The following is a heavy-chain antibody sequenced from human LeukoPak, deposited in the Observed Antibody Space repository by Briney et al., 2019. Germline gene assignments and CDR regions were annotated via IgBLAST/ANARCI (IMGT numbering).Heavy chain of an antibody. CDR1: GFTFSGSW. CDR2: IKQDGSEE. D-gene: IGHD3-16*01. CDR3: VRGGGLFDY. Sequence: GGSLRLSCAASGFTFSGSWMNWVRQPPGKGLEWVANIKQDGSEEHYVDPVKGRFTISRDNAKNSLSLQMNSLRAEDTAVYYCVRGGGLFDYWGQGTLVTVSS. J-gene: IGHJ4*02. V-gene: IGHV3-7*04.